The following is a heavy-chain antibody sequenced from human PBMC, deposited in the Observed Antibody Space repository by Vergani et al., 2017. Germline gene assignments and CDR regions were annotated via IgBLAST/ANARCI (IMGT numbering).Heavy chain of an antibody. J-gene: IGHJ2*01. CDR2: ISGSGGST. CDR1: GGTFSSYA. Sequence: VQLVQSGAEVKKPGSSVKVSCKASGGTFSSYAISWVRQAPGKGLEWVSAISGSGGSTYYADSVKGRFTISRDNSKNTLYLQMNSLRAEDTAVYYCAKGGGSGIAFYWYFDLWGRGTLVTVSS. CDR3: AKGGGSGIAFYWYFDL. V-gene: IGHV3-23*04. D-gene: IGHD6-13*01.